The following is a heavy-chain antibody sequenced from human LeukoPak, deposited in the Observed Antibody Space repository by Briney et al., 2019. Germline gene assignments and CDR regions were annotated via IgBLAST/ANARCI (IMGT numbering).Heavy chain of an antibody. Sequence: PSETLSLTCTVSGGSISSYYWIWIRQPAGKGLEWVGRIYTSGSTNYNPSLKSRVTMSVDKSKNQFSLKLSPVTAADTAVYYCAGAGRNSSSWYEWREWGQGNLVTVSS. CDR2: IYTSGST. V-gene: IGHV4-4*07. J-gene: IGHJ4*02. CDR1: GGSISSYY. CDR3: AGAGRNSSSWYEWRE. D-gene: IGHD6-13*01.